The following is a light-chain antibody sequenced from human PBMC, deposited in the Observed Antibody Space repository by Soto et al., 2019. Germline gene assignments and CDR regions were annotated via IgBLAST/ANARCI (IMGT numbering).Light chain of an antibody. CDR1: ETVTGKY. J-gene: IGKJ1*01. Sequence: EIVLTQSPGTLSLSPGDRATLSCRASETVTGKYLAWYQQKAGQAPRLLIFAASNRATGIPDRFSGSGSGTDFTLTISRLEPEDFAVYFCQQYSSSPQTFGQGTKVDI. CDR2: AAS. CDR3: QQYSSSPQT. V-gene: IGKV3-20*01.